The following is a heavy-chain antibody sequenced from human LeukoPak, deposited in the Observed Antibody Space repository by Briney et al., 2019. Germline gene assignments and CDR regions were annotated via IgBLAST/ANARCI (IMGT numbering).Heavy chain of an antibody. CDR1: GGTFSSYA. V-gene: IGHV1-69*06. CDR3: ARGPNYYGSGSYPDY. Sequence: GASVKVPCKASGGTFSSYAISWVRQAPGQGLEWMGGIIPIFGTANYAQKFQGRVTITADKSTSTAYMELSSLRSEDTAVYYCARGPNYYGSGSYPDYWGQGTLVTVSS. J-gene: IGHJ4*02. CDR2: IIPIFGTA. D-gene: IGHD3-10*01.